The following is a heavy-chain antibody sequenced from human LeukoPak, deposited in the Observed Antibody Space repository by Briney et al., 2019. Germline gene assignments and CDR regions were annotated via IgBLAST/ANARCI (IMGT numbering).Heavy chain of an antibody. CDR1: DDSISSSRYF. CDR2: ITYGGTI. CDR3: ARLSSGWSEGFDY. J-gene: IGHJ4*02. D-gene: IGHD6-19*01. V-gene: IGHV4-39*07. Sequence: PSETLSLTCTVSDDSISSSRYFWGWLRQPPGKGLEWIGSITYGGTIYYNPSLKSRVTILIDPSKKQFSLKLRSVTAADTAVYYCARLSSGWSEGFDYWGQGTLVTVSS.